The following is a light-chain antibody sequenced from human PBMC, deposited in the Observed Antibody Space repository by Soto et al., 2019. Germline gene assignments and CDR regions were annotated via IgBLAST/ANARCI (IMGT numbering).Light chain of an antibody. CDR3: TSYAGNNNYV. V-gene: IGLV2-8*01. J-gene: IGLJ1*01. CDR2: EVS. Sequence: QSVLTQPPSASGSPGQSVTISCTGSSSDVGGYEHVAWYQQYSGQAPKLLIYEVSKRPSGVPDRFSGSKTGDTASLTVSGLQAADEAVYYCTSYAGNNNYVFGTGTKVTVL. CDR1: SSDVGGYEH.